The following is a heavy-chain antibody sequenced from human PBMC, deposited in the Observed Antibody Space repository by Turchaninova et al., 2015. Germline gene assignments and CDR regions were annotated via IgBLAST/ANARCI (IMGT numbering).Heavy chain of an antibody. CDR2: SHLDASII. Sequence: EVQLVQSGPEVKMPGESLQISCRGFGLTFPTKWIAWGRRSPGKGRRWMARSHLDASIIALRPPLRGSVHIMTQHSPTPAYVRWSSLKASEGAIYYCAAAQEYYYGGGHFDDWGQGTLLTVSS. CDR3: AAAQEYYYGGGHFDD. CDR1: GLTFPTKW. V-gene: IGHV5-51*01. J-gene: IGHJ4*02. D-gene: IGHD3-10*01.